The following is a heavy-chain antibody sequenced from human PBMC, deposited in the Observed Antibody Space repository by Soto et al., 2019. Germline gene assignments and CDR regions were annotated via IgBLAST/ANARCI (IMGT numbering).Heavy chain of an antibody. V-gene: IGHV4-39*01. CDR3: GRVMIGTSRHTDSDY. J-gene: IGHJ4*02. D-gene: IGHD2-8*01. CDR1: GASISSRDYY. CDR2: IDYNGVT. Sequence: SETLSLTCTVSGASISSRDYYWGWIRQTPGKGLEWIGNIDYNGVTYYNPSLKSRVTVSKDTSKNQFSLKVASVTAADTAIYYCGRVMIGTSRHTDSDYWGQGTQITVSS.